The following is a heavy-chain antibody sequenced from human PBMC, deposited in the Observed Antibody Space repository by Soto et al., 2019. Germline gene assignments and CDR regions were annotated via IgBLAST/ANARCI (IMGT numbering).Heavy chain of an antibody. D-gene: IGHD6-19*01. CDR1: GGSISGSNW. V-gene: IGHV4-4*02. CDR3: ARVKSGWYVYCLDY. J-gene: IGHJ4*02. Sequence: QVQLQESGPGLVKPSGTLSLTSAVSGGSISGSNWWSWVRQPPGKGREWIGEIYHSGGTNYNPSLKIRVTISVDKSKNQFSLKLSSVTAADTAVYYCARVKSGWYVYCLDYWGQGTLVTVSS. CDR2: IYHSGGT.